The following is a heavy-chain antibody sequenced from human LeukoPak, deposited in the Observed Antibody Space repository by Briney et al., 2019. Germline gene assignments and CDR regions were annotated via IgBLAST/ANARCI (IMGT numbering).Heavy chain of an antibody. V-gene: IGHV3-21*01. CDR3: ARGRGGSYHYFDY. D-gene: IGHD3-16*02. CDR2: ISSSSSYI. J-gene: IGHJ4*02. CDR1: GFTFSSYS. Sequence: GGSLRLSCAASGFTFSSYSMNWVRQAPGKGLEWVSSISSSSSYIYYADSVKGRFTISRDNAKNSLYLQMNSLRAEDTAVYYCARGRGGSYHYFDYWGQGTLVTVSS.